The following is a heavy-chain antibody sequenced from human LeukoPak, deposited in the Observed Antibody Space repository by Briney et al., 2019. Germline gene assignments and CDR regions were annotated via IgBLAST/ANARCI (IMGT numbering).Heavy chain of an antibody. D-gene: IGHD6-25*01. V-gene: IGHV3-48*03. Sequence: GGSLRLSCAASGFTFSSYEMNWVRQAPGKGLEWVSYISSSGSTIYYADSVKGRFTISRDNAKHSLYLQMNSLRAEDTAVYYCACIENISGSRYYYGMDVWGQGTTVTVSS. CDR2: ISSSGSTI. CDR1: GFTFSSYE. J-gene: IGHJ6*02. CDR3: ACIENISGSRYYYGMDV.